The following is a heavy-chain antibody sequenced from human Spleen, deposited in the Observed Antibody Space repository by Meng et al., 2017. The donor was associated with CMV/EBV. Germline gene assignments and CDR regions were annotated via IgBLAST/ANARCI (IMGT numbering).Heavy chain of an antibody. CDR2: ISRSSTYI. Sequence: GESLKISCTASGFDFTTYSIHWVRQAPGKGLEWVSSISRSSTYIYYADSVQGRFTIARDNARKSLYLQMNSLRAGDTAVYYCVRDPITTFGVVPNDYGLDVWGRGTSVTVSS. D-gene: IGHD3-3*01. CDR3: VRDPITTFGVVPNDYGLDV. J-gene: IGHJ6*02. V-gene: IGHV3-21*01. CDR1: GFDFTTYS.